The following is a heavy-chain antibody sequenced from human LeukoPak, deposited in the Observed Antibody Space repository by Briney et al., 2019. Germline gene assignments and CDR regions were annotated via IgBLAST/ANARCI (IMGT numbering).Heavy chain of an antibody. CDR2: ISDSGGNT. D-gene: IGHD6-13*01. CDR3: AKDAGSWPPNTWFDP. J-gene: IGHJ5*02. Sequence: PGGSLRLSCAASGFTFTSYAMSWVRQAPGKGLEWVSAISDSGGNTYYADSVKGRFTISRDNSKNTLYMEINSLRAEDTAVYYCAKDAGSWPPNTWFDPWGQGTLVSVSS. V-gene: IGHV3-23*01. CDR1: GFTFTSYA.